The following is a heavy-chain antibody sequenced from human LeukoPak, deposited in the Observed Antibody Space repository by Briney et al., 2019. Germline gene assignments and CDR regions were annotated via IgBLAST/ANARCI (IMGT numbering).Heavy chain of an antibody. CDR3: TRRTYSTYMDV. V-gene: IGHV4-39*01. CDR2: MYYNGGRA. Sequence: PSESLSLTCTVSGGSMITDTFYWVWIRQPPGKGLEWIANMYYNGGRAHYNRSLTNRVTISVDTSTNQFFLNLRSVTAADTAVYYCTRRTYSTYMDVWGQGTTVTVSS. J-gene: IGHJ6*03. D-gene: IGHD1-7*01. CDR1: GGSMITDTFY.